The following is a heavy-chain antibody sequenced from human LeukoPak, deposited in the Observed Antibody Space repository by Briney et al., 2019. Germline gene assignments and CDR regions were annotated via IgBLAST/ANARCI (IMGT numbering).Heavy chain of an antibody. CDR2: ITGSGGAV. J-gene: IGHJ4*02. V-gene: IGHV3-48*03. Sequence: GGSLRLSCAASEFTFSSYDIIWVRQAPGKGLEWVSWITGSGGAVKYTDSVKGRFTISRDNAKKSVYLQMNSLRVEDTAVYYGARNGGGLDYWGQGTLVTVSS. D-gene: IGHD3-16*01. CDR1: EFTFSSYD. CDR3: ARNGGGLDY.